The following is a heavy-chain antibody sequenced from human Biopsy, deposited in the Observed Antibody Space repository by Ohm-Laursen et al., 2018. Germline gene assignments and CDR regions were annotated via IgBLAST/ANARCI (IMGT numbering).Heavy chain of an antibody. CDR1: RYTFTTYY. Sequence: GASVKVSCKASRYTFTTYYIHWVRQAPGQGLEWMGIINPGGNSTAYTQNFQGRVTMNWDTSTTTVYMELSSLRSEDTAGYYCVLASFDYWGQGTLVTVPS. CDR3: VLASFDY. V-gene: IGHV1-46*01. J-gene: IGHJ4*02. CDR2: INPGGNST.